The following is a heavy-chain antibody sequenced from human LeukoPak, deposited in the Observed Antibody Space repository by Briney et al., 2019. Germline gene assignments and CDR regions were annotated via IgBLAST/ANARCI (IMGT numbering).Heavy chain of an antibody. CDR1: GYTFTSYA. V-gene: IGHV1-3*01. J-gene: IGHJ6*02. D-gene: IGHD3-10*01. Sequence: ASVKVSCKASGYTFTSYAMHWVRQAPGQRLEWMGWINAGNGNTKYSQKFQGRVTITRDTSASTAYMELSSLRSEDTAVYYCARAMVRGVYSYYYYGMDVWGQGTTVTVSS. CDR2: INAGNGNT. CDR3: ARAMVRGVYSYYYYGMDV.